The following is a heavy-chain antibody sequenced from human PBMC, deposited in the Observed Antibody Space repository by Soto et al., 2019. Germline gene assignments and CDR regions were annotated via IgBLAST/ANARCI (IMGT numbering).Heavy chain of an antibody. CDR1: GGTFSSYA. J-gene: IGHJ4*02. V-gene: IGHV1-69*13. CDR2: IIPIFGTA. D-gene: IGHD1-1*01. Sequence: SVKVSCKASGGTFSSYAISWVRQAPGQGLEWMGGIIPIFGTANYAQKFQGRVTIPADESTSTAYMELSSLRSEDTAVYYCARESGDWIAFDYWGQGTLVTVSS. CDR3: ARESGDWIAFDY.